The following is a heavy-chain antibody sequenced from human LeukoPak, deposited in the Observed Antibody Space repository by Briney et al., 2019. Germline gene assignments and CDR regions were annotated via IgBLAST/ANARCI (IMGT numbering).Heavy chain of an antibody. CDR1: GFTFSSYW. CDR2: IKSDGTEE. Sequence: GGSLRLSCTASGFTFSSYWMNWVRQVPGKELEWVAIIKSDGTEETYLDSVTGRFTISRDNAKNLLFLQMNNRRAEDTAVYYCAEGGGYLIVYWGQGTLVSVPS. J-gene: IGHJ4*02. V-gene: IGHV3-7*01. CDR3: AEGGGYLIVY. D-gene: IGHD3-22*01.